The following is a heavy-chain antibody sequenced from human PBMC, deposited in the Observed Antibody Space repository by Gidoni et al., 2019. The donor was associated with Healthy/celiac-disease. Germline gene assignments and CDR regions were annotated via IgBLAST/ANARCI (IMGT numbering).Heavy chain of an antibody. V-gene: IGHV3-23*01. CDR3: AKRQVGDSSRSSYFQH. D-gene: IGHD6-13*01. Sequence: EVQLLESGEGLVQPGGSLRLSCAASGFTFSSYAMSWVRQAPGKGLEWVSAISGSGGSTYYADSVKGRFTVSRENSKNTLYLQMNSLRAEDKAVYYCAKRQVGDSSRSSYFQHWGQGTLVTVSS. CDR2: ISGSGGST. CDR1: GFTFSSYA. J-gene: IGHJ1*01.